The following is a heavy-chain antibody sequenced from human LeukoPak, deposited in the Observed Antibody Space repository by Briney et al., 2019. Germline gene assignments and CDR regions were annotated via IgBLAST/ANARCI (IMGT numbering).Heavy chain of an antibody. CDR2: IYYSGST. CDR3: ARGAHLPRYYYYYMDV. Sequence: PSETLSLTCTVSGGSISSYYWSWLRQPPGKGLEWIGYIYYSGSTNYNPSLKSRVTISVDTSKNQFFLKLSSVTAADTAVYYCARGAHLPRYYYYYMDVWGKGTTVTVSS. J-gene: IGHJ6*03. V-gene: IGHV4-59*01. CDR1: GGSISSYY.